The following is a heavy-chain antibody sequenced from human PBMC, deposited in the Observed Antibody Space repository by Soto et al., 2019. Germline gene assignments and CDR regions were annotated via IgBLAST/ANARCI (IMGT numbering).Heavy chain of an antibody. V-gene: IGHV1-18*01. Sequence: ASVKVSCKASGYTFTSYDINWVRQATGQGLEWMGWMNAYNGNTNYAQKLQGRVTMTRDTSTSTAYMELRSLRSDDTAVYYCASDRRGYDSLFDYWGQGTLGTVSS. CDR3: ASDRRGYDSLFDY. J-gene: IGHJ4*02. D-gene: IGHD5-12*01. CDR2: MNAYNGNT. CDR1: GYTFTSYD.